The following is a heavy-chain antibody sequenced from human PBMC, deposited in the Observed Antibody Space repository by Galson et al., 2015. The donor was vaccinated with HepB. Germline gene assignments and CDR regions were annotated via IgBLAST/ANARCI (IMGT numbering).Heavy chain of an antibody. D-gene: IGHD2-15*01. J-gene: IGHJ3*02. V-gene: IGHV1-24*01. CDR1: GYTLTELS. CDR3: ATHLPVVAGTRGRADAFDI. CDR2: FDPEDDET. Sequence: SVKVSCKVSGYTLTELSMHWVRQAPGKGLEWMGGFDPEDDETIYAQKFQGRVTMTEDTSTDTAYMELSSLRSEDTAMYYCATHLPVVAGTRGRADAFDIWGQGTMVSVSS.